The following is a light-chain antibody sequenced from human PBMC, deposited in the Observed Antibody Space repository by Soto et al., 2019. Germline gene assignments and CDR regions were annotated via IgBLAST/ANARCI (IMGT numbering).Light chain of an antibody. CDR2: DVS. CDR3: SSYTSTTSSTV. CDR1: SSDVGGNKY. V-gene: IGLV2-14*01. Sequence: QSVLTQPASGSGSPGQSITLSCTGTSSDVGGNKYVSWYQQHPGKAPKLIIYDVSNRASGVSDRFSGSKSGNTASLTISGLQAEDEADYYCSSYTSTTSSTVFGPGTKVTVL. J-gene: IGLJ1*01.